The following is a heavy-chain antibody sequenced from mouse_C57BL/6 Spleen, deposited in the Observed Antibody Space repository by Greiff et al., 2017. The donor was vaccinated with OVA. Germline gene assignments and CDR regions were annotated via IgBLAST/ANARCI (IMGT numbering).Heavy chain of an antibody. J-gene: IGHJ1*03. V-gene: IGHV14-4*01. CDR2: IDPENGDT. CDR3: TDGSYVGYFDV. CDR1: GFNIKDDY. D-gene: IGHD1-1*02. Sequence: VQLQQSGAELVRPGASVKLSCTASGFNIKDDYMHWVKQRPEQGLEWIGWIDPENGDTEYASKFQGKATITADTSSNTAYLQLSSLTSEDTAVYYCTDGSYVGYFDVWGTGTTVTVSS.